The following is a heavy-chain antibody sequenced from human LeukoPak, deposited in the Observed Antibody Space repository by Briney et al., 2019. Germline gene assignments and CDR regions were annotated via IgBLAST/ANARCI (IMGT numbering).Heavy chain of an antibody. Sequence: SETLSLTCTVSGGSISSYYWSWIRQPPGKGLEWIGYIYYTGSTNYNPSLKSRVTISVDTSKNQFSLKLSSVTAADTAVYYCARDLVGATLGFYFDYWGQGTLVTVSS. V-gene: IGHV4-59*12. J-gene: IGHJ4*02. CDR2: IYYTGST. D-gene: IGHD1-26*01. CDR1: GGSISSYY. CDR3: ARDLVGATLGFYFDY.